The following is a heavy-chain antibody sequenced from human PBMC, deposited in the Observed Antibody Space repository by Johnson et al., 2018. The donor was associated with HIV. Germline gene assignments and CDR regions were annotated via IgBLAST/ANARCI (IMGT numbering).Heavy chain of an antibody. D-gene: IGHD1-26*01. V-gene: IGHV3-30*02. CDR2: IRYDGSNK. CDR3: AKADDYYGAFDI. Sequence: VQLVESGGGVVRPGGSLRLSCAASGFTFDDYGMSWVRQAPGKGLEWVAFIRYDGSNKYYADSVKGRFTISRDNSNNMLYLQMDSLRAEDTAAYYCAKADDYYGAFDIWGQGTMVTVSS. CDR1: GFTFDDYG. J-gene: IGHJ3*02.